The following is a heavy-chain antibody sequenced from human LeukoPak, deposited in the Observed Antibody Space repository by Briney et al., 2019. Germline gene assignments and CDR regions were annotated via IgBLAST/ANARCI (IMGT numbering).Heavy chain of an antibody. J-gene: IGHJ4*02. CDR2: INPNSGGT. CDR3: ARDGNLDY. CDR1: GYTFTSYG. V-gene: IGHV1-2*02. Sequence: ASVKVSCKASGYTFTSYGISWVRQAPGQGLEWMGWINPNSGGTNYAQRFQGRVTMTRDTSISTAYMELSRLRSDDTAVYYCARDGNLDYWGQGTLVTVSS. D-gene: IGHD1-26*01.